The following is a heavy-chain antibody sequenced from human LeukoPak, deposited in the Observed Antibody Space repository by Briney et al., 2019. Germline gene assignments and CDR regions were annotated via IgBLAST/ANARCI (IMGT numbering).Heavy chain of an antibody. J-gene: IGHJ4*02. V-gene: IGHV4-39*07. CDR2: IYYSGST. D-gene: IGHD2-21*02. Sequence: SETLSLTCTVSGGSISSSSYYWGWIRQPPGKGLEWIGSIYYSGSTYYNPSLKSRVTISVDTSKNQFSLKLSSVTAADTAVYYCARDLDCGGDCYSLDWGQGTLVTVSS. CDR3: ARDLDCGGDCYSLD. CDR1: GGSISSSSYY.